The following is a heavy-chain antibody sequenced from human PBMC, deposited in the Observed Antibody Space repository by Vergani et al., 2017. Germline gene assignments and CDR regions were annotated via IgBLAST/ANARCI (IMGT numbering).Heavy chain of an antibody. D-gene: IGHD3-10*01. CDR3: ARDRITMVRGVIIHNWFDP. J-gene: IGHJ5*02. CDR2: IYHSGST. V-gene: IGHV4-4*02. Sequence: QVQLQESGPGLVKPSGTLSLTCAVSGGSISSSNWWSWVRQPPGKGLEWIGEIYHSGSTNYNPSLKSRVTISVDTSKNQFSLKLSSVTAADTAVYYCARDRITMVRGVIIHNWFDPWGQGTLVTVSS. CDR1: GGSISSSNW.